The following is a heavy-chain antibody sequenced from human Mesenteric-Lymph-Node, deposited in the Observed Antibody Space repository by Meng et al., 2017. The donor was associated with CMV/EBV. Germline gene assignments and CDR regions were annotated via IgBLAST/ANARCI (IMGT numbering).Heavy chain of an antibody. V-gene: IGHV3-7*01. D-gene: IGHD3-10*01. Sequence: GGSLRLSCAASGFTFSSYWMSWVRQAPGKGLGWVTNIKEDGSEKYYVDSVKGRFTISRDNAKNSLYLQMNSLRAEDTAGYYCATRSMVKAWGQGTLVTVSS. CDR3: ATRSMVKA. J-gene: IGHJ4*02. CDR2: IKEDGSEK. CDR1: GFTFSSYW.